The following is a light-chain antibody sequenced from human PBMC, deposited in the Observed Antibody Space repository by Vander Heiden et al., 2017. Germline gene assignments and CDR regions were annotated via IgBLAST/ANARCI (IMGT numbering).Light chain of an antibody. Sequence: DIQMTQSPSTLSASVGDRVTITCRASQSISYWLAWYQQRPGRAPKLLIYKASILESGVPSRFSGSGSGTEFSLTISSLQPDDSATYYCQQDHNYWTFGQGTKVXIK. J-gene: IGKJ1*01. CDR2: KAS. CDR3: QQDHNYWT. CDR1: QSISYW. V-gene: IGKV1-5*03.